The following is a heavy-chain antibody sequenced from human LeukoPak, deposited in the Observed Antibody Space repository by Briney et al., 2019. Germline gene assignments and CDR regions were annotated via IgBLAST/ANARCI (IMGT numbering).Heavy chain of an antibody. CDR2: ISSSSSYI. D-gene: IGHD6-19*01. V-gene: IGHV3-21*01. Sequence: GGSLRLSCAASGFTFSSYAMSWVRQAPGKGLEWVSSISSSSSYIYYADSVKGRFTISRDNAKNSLYLQMNSLRAEDTAVYYCARDSSLERIAVASFDYWGQGTLVTVSS. CDR1: GFTFSSYA. J-gene: IGHJ4*02. CDR3: ARDSSLERIAVASFDY.